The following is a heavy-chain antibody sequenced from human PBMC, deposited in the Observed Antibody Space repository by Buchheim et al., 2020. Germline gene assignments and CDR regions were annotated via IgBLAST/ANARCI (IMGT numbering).Heavy chain of an antibody. J-gene: IGHJ4*02. V-gene: IGHV4-34*01. CDR2: INHSGST. CDR1: GGSFSGYY. CDR3: AREGPDIVVVTATDY. Sequence: QVQLQQWGAGLLKPSETLSLTCAVYGGSFSGYYWSWIRQPPGKGLEWIGEINHSGSTNYNPSLKSRVTISVDTSKNQFSLKLSSVTAADTAVYYCAREGPDIVVVTATDYWGQGTL. D-gene: IGHD2-21*02.